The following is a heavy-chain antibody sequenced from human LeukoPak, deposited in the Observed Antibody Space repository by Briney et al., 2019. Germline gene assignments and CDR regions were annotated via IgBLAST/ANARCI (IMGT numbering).Heavy chain of an antibody. J-gene: IGHJ4*01. Sequence: PGGSLRLSCAASGFRFLSYSMNWVRQAPGKGLEWVSSVSSSGSFTYYADSVKGRFTISRDNSKNTLYLQMNSLRAEDTAVYYCAKGFYSSGWSYFDYWGHGTLVTVSS. CDR3: AKGFYSSGWSYFDY. CDR2: VSSSGSFT. CDR1: GFRFLSYS. D-gene: IGHD6-19*01. V-gene: IGHV3-23*01.